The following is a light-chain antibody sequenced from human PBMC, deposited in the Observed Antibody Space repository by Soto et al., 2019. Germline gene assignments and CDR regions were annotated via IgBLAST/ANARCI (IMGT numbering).Light chain of an antibody. CDR2: SNN. Sequence: QSVLTQPPSASGTPGQRVTIACSGSSSNIGSNTVNWYQQLPGTAPKLLIYSNNQRPSGVPDRFSGSKSGNSASLAISGLQAEDEAAGYCSSYTINGTRYVFGTGTKLTV. J-gene: IGLJ1*01. V-gene: IGLV1-44*01. CDR3: SSYTINGTRYV. CDR1: SSNIGSNT.